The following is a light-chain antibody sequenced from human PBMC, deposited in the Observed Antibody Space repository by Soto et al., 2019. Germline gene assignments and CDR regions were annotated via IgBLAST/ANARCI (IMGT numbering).Light chain of an antibody. V-gene: IGLV2-14*01. J-gene: IGLJ2*01. CDR3: SSYTSSITVV. CDR2: EVS. CDR1: SSDIGSYNF. Sequence: QSALTQPASVSGSPGQSVTISCTGTSSDIGSYNFVAWYHHHPNKAPKLMIYEVSNRPSGVSNRFSGSKSGNTASLTISGLQAEDEAVYYCSSYTSSITVVFGGGTKLTVL.